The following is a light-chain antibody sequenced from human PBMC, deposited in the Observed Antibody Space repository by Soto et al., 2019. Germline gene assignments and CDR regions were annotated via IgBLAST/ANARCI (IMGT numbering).Light chain of an antibody. CDR2: AVS. V-gene: IGKV3-20*01. J-gene: IGKJ2*01. Sequence: EIVLTQSPGTLSLSPGERATLSCRASQSLYNSFLAWYQQKPGQTPRLLINAVSNRATGVPDRSSGSGSGTDSTLTISRLEPEDFAVYYCQQYGSPPHTFGQGTKVDIK. CDR3: QQYGSPPHT. CDR1: QSLYNSF.